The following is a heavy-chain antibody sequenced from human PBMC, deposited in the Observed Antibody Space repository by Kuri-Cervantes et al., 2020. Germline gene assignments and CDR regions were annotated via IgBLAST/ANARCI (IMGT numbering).Heavy chain of an antibody. D-gene: IGHD1-1*01. Sequence: GESLKISCAASGFTFSSYSMNWVRQAPGKGLEWVSSISSSSSYIYYADSVKGRFTISRDNAKNSLYLQMNSLRAEDTTVYYCARALAELERRKMWFDPWGQGTLVTVSS. CDR1: GFTFSSYS. CDR3: ARALAELERRKMWFDP. J-gene: IGHJ5*02. CDR2: ISSSSSYI. V-gene: IGHV3-21*01.